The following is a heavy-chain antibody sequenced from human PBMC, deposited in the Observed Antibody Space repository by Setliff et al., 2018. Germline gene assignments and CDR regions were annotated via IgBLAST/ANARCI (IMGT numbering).Heavy chain of an antibody. CDR1: GASISSGDSY. CDR2: ICYSGST. D-gene: IGHD2-21*02. CDR3: ARGFDVCGGGACYTDGPYYFDY. V-gene: IGHV4-31*01. J-gene: IGHJ4*02. Sequence: SETLSLTCSVSGASISSGDSYWSWIRQHPGKGLEWIGYICYSGSTYYNPSLKSPVTISLDTSKNHFSLRLSSVTAADTAEYYCARGFDVCGGGACYTDGPYYFDYWGLGTLVTVSS.